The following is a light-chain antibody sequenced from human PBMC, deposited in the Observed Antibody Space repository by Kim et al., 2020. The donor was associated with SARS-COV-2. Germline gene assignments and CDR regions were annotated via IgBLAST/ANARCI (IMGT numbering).Light chain of an antibody. CDR3: QQYVYLPYT. V-gene: IGKV1-33*01. CDR2: DAY. CDR1: QEINKY. J-gene: IGKJ2*01. Sequence: DVQMTQFPSSLSASVGDRITLTCQASQEINKYLNWYRQKQGQAPELLIYDAYTLETGVTSRFSGSRSEAGFTLTISSLRPEDIGTYYCQQYVYLPYTSGQGTKLEI.